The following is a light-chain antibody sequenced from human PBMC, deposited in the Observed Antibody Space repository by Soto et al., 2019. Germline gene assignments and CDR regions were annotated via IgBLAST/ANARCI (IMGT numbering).Light chain of an antibody. J-gene: IGKJ1*01. CDR1: QSISSF. CDR2: AAS. CDR3: QQSYSTPWT. V-gene: IGKV1-39*01. Sequence: DIQMTQSPSSLSAPVGDRVTITCRASQSISSFLNWYQQKPGKAPNLLIYAASSLQSGVPSRFSGSGSGTDFTLTISSLQPEDFATYFCQQSYSTPWTFGQGTKVDIK.